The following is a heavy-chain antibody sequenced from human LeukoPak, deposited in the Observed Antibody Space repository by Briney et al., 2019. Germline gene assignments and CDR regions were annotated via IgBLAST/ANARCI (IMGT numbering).Heavy chain of an antibody. D-gene: IGHD5-18*01. CDR1: GFTFSSYA. Sequence: PGGSLRLSCAASGFTFSSYAMHWVREAPGEGLEWVAVISYNRTNKYYADSVKGRFTNSRDNSKNTLYLQMNSLRAEDTAVYYCARDSGYSYGPRVRMDVWGQGTTVTVSS. V-gene: IGHV3-30-3*01. J-gene: IGHJ6*02. CDR2: ISYNRTNK. CDR3: ARDSGYSYGPRVRMDV.